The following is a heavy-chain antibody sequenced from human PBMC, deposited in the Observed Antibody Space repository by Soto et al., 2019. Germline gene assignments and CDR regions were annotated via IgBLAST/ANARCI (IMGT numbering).Heavy chain of an antibody. J-gene: IGHJ4*02. CDR3: CGGLWFGELLSPLDY. V-gene: IGHV4-39*01. CDR1: GGSISSSSYY. CDR2: IYYSGST. Sequence: SETLSLTCTVSGGSISSSSYYWGWIRQPPGKGLEWIGSIYYSGSTYYNPSLKSRVTISVDTSKNQFSLKLSSVTAADTAVYYCCGGLWFGELLSPLDYWGQGTLVTVSS. D-gene: IGHD3-10*01.